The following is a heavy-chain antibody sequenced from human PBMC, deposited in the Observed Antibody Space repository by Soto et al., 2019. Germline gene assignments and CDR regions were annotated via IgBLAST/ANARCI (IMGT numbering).Heavy chain of an antibody. CDR2: IIPSSGST. J-gene: IGHJ4*02. CDR3: ARDQYSGSFLY. D-gene: IGHD1-26*01. Sequence: QVHLEQSGAEVKKAGASVKVSCKASGYTFTGYYMHWVRQAPGQGVEWMGWIIPSSGSTNYAQKFQGRVTMTRDTSITTAYMELSRLTSDDTAVYFCARDQYSGSFLYWGQGTLVTVSS. V-gene: IGHV1-2*02. CDR1: GYTFTGYY.